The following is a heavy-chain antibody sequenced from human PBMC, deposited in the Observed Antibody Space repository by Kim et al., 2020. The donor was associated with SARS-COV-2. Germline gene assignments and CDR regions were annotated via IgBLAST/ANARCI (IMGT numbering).Heavy chain of an antibody. CDR1: GYSFTSYW. D-gene: IGHD2-2*02. CDR2: IDPSDSYT. V-gene: IGHV5-10-1*01. CDR3: AREGLVVPAAIRDYYYGMDA. J-gene: IGHJ6*02. Sequence: GESLQISCNGSGYSFTSYWISWVRQMPGKGLEWMGRIDPSDSYTNYSPSFQGHVTISADKSISTAYLQWSSLKASDTAMYYCAREGLVVPAAIRDYYYGMDAWGQGTTVTVSS.